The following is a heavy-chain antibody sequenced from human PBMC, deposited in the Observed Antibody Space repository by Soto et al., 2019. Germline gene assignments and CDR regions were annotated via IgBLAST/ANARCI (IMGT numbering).Heavy chain of an antibody. CDR3: ARGQRKAGNNVWTR. J-gene: IGHJ4*02. CDR2: INHRGGT. V-gene: IGHV4-34*01. D-gene: IGHD6-25*01. CDR1: GGPFSGYY. Sequence: SETLSLTCAVHGESFSGYGGPFSGYYWSWIRQTPGKGLEWIGEINHRGGTNYKPSLKSRVTISVDTSKNQFSLNLNSLTAADTAVYYWARGQRKAGNNVWTRWGQGTLVTVCS.